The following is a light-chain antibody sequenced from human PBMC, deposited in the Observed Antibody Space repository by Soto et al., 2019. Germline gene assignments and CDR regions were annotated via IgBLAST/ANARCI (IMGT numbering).Light chain of an antibody. J-gene: IGLJ1*01. CDR2: DVT. CDR3: SSFTTSSAYV. Sequence: QSVLTQPASVSGSPGQSIAISCTGTSSDVGFYNYVSWYQQHPDKAPKLIIYDVTNRPSGVSDRFSGSKSGNTASLPISGLQADDEADYYCSSFTTSSAYVFGTGTKVTVL. V-gene: IGLV2-14*01. CDR1: SSDVGFYNY.